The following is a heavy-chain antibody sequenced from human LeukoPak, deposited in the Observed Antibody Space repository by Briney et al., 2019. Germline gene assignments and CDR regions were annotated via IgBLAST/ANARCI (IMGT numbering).Heavy chain of an antibody. J-gene: IGHJ4*02. Sequence: AGGSLRLSCAASGFTFSSYSMNWVRQAPEKGLEWVSSISSSSSYIYYADSVKGRFTISRDNAKNSLYLQMNSLRAEDTAVYYCARLEYGDSSFFDYWGQGTLVTVSS. CDR3: ARLEYGDSSFFDY. V-gene: IGHV3-21*01. CDR1: GFTFSSYS. D-gene: IGHD4-17*01. CDR2: ISSSSSYI.